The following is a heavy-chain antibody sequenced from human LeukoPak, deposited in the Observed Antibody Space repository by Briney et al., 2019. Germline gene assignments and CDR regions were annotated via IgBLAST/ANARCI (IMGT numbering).Heavy chain of an antibody. V-gene: IGHV1-18*01. Sequence: ASVKVSCKASGYTFTSYGISWVRQAPGQGLEWMGWISAYNGNTNYAQKLQGRVTMTTDTSTSTAYMELRSLRSDDTAVYYCAGSRGGDIVVVPAATQFDYWGQGTLVTVSS. CDR3: AGSRGGDIVVVPAATQFDY. CDR2: ISAYNGNT. CDR1: GYTFTSYG. J-gene: IGHJ4*02. D-gene: IGHD2-2*01.